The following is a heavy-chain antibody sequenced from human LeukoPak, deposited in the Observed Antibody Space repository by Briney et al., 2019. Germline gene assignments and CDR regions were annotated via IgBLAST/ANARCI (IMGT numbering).Heavy chain of an antibody. J-gene: IGHJ4*02. V-gene: IGHV3-21*01. CDR3: ARGLSGVTGYTYGRGIDY. CDR1: GFTFSSYS. CDR2: IGTSTSYI. Sequence: GGSLRLSCAASGFTFSSYSMNWVRQTPGKGLEWVSSIGTSTSYIYYADSVKGRFTISRDNAKNSLYLEMNSLRVEDTALYYCARGLSGVTGYTYGRGIDYWGQGTLVTVSS. D-gene: IGHD5-18*01.